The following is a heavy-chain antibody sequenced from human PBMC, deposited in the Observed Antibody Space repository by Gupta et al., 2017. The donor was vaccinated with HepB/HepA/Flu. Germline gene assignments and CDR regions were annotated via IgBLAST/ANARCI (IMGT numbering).Heavy chain of an antibody. CDR2: MSAYDGNT. CDR3: SRGITGDY. V-gene: IGHV1-18*01. Sequence: QVHLVQSGAEVQKPGASVKVSCKASGYTFTSYGFSWVRQAPGQGLEWMGWMSAYDGNTKHAQKFQDRVTLTTDTSPSTAYMDLRSLRSDDTAGYYCSRGITGDYWGQGTLVTVSS. CDR1: GYTFTSYG. J-gene: IGHJ4*02. D-gene: IGHD1-20*01.